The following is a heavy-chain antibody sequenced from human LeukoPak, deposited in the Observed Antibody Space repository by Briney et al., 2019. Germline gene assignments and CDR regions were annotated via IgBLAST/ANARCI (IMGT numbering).Heavy chain of an antibody. CDR1: GYTLTELS. V-gene: IGHV1-24*01. CDR2: FDPEDGET. J-gene: IGHJ2*01. D-gene: IGHD3-22*01. Sequence: ASVKVSCKVSGYTLTELSMHWVRQAPGKGLEGMGGFDPEDGETIYAQKFQGRVTMTEDTSTDTAYTELSSLRSEDTAVYYCATGNYDSSGYYRYWYFDLWGRGTLVTVSS. CDR3: ATGNYDSSGYYRYWYFDL.